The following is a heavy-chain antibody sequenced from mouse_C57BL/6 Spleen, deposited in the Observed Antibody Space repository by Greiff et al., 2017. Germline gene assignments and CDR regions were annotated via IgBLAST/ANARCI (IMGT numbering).Heavy chain of an antibody. CDR2: FYPGSGSI. D-gene: IGHD1-1*01. V-gene: IGHV1-62-2*01. CDR1: GYTFTEYT. J-gene: IGHJ4*01. Sequence: QVQLQQSGAELVKPGASVKLSCKASGYTFTEYTIHWVKQRSGQGLEWIGWFYPGSGSIKYNEKFKDKATLTADKSSSTVYMELSRLTSEDFAVYFCARHEGRPLDYYGSSYYAMDYWGQGTSVTVSS. CDR3: ARHEGRPLDYYGSSYYAMDY.